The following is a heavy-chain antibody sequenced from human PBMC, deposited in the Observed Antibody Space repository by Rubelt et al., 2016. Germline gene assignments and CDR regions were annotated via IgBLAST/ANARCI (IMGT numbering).Heavy chain of an antibody. CDR3: TKDIRSAY. J-gene: IGHJ4*02. Sequence: SNAWMNWVRQATGKGLEWVGRIKSKTDGETTDYAAPVKGRCTISRDDSKKTLNLQMNSLKTEDTAVYYCTKDIRSAYWGQGTLVTVSS. CDR1: SNAW. D-gene: IGHD3-3*02. CDR2: IKSKTDGETT. V-gene: IGHV3-15*07.